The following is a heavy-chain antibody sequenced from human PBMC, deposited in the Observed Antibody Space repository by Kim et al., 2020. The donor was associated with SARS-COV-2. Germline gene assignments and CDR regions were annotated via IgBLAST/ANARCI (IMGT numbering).Heavy chain of an antibody. V-gene: IGHV4-4*02. Sequence: SETLSLTCAVSGGSISSSNWWSWVRQPPGTGLEWIGEIYHSGSTNYNPSLKSRVTISVDKSKNQFSLKLSSVTAADTAVYYCARDLGGSTFSSGFDYWGQGTLVTVSS. D-gene: IGHD2-15*01. J-gene: IGHJ4*02. CDR1: GGSISSSNW. CDR3: ARDLGGSTFSSGFDY. CDR2: IYHSGST.